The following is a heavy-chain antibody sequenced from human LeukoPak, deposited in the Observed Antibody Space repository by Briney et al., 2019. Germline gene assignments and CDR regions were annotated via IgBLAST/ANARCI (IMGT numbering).Heavy chain of an antibody. CDR1: GFTFSSYS. D-gene: IGHD2-15*01. J-gene: IGHJ4*02. CDR3: AKDLVSSHGPAVAAFDY. CDR2: ISYDGSNK. V-gene: IGHV3-30*18. Sequence: GGSLRLSCAASGFTFSSYSMNWVRQAPGKGLEWVAVISYDGSNKYYADSVKGRFTISRDNSKNTLYLQMNSLRAEDTAVYYCAKDLVSSHGPAVAAFDYWGQGTLVTVSS.